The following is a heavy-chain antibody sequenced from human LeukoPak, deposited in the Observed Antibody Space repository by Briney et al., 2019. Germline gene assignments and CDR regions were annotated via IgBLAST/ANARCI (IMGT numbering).Heavy chain of an antibody. V-gene: IGHV4-4*07. J-gene: IGHJ5*02. D-gene: IGHD6-6*01. CDR2: IYTSGST. CDR3: ARDRVAARPDWFDP. Sequence: SETLSLTCTVSGGSISSYYWSWIRQPAGKGLEWIGRIYTSGSTNYNPSLKSRVTMSVDTSKNQFSLKLSSVTAADTAAYYCARDRVAARPDWFDPWGQGTLVTVSS. CDR1: GGSISSYY.